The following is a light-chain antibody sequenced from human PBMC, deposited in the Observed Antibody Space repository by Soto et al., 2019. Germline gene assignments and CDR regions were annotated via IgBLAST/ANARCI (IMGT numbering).Light chain of an antibody. J-gene: IGKJ1*01. V-gene: IGKV3-20*01. CDR2: GAS. CDR1: QSVSSSY. CDR3: QQYGISPPWT. Sequence: EIVLTQSPGTLSLSPGERATLSCRASQSVSSSYLAWYQQKPGQAPRLLIYGASSRATGIPDSFSGSGSGTDCTLTISRLEPEDFAVYYCQQYGISPPWTFGQGTQVEIK.